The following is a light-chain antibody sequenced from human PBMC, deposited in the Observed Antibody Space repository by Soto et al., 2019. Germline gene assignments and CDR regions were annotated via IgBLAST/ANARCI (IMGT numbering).Light chain of an antibody. CDR3: QQANSFP. V-gene: IGKV1-12*02. Sequence: DIQMTQSPSSVSASVGDRVTITCRASQGISSCLAWYQQKPGKAPKLLIYAASSLQSGVKSRFSGSGSRTYFTLTISRLQPEDFATYYCQQANSFPFGPGTKVDIK. CDR2: AAS. J-gene: IGKJ3*01. CDR1: QGISSC.